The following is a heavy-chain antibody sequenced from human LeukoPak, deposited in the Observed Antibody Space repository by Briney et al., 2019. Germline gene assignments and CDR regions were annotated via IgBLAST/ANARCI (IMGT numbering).Heavy chain of an antibody. V-gene: IGHV3-7*01. Sequence: GGSLRLSCAASGLTFRTHWMNWVRQAPGKGLEWVANIKPDGSETYYVDSVKGRFTVTRDNAQSSLHLQMDSLRGEDTAVYYCLAGGGYWGQGTLVTVSS. CDR2: IKPDGSET. D-gene: IGHD3-10*01. J-gene: IGHJ4*02. CDR1: GLTFRTHW. CDR3: LAGGGY.